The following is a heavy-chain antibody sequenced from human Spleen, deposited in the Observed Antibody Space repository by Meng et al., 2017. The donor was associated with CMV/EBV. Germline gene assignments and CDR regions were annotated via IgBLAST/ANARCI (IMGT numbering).Heavy chain of an antibody. CDR3: ARDRDGYNSYAFY. CDR1: GGTFNSYS. CDR2: FIPIFGSP. V-gene: IGHV1-69*05. D-gene: IGHD5-24*01. J-gene: IGHJ4*02. Sequence: SVKVSCKASGGTFNSYSITWVRQAPGQGLEWMGGFIPIFGSPNYAQKFQGRVTITTDESTSSAYMALSSLRSEDTAVYYCARDRDGYNSYAFYWGQGTLVTVSS.